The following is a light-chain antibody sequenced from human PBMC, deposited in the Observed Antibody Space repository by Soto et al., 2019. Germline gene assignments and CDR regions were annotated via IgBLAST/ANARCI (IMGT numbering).Light chain of an antibody. J-gene: IGLJ1*01. CDR2: EVS. CDR1: SSDVGGYNY. CDR3: QSYDSSLSGSEV. V-gene: IGLV2-14*01. Sequence: LTQPASVSGSPGQSITISCTGTSSDVGGYNYVSWYQQHPGKAPKLMIYEVSNRPSGVSNRFSGSKSGTSASLAITGLQAEDEADYYCQSYDSSLSGSEVFGTGTKVTV.